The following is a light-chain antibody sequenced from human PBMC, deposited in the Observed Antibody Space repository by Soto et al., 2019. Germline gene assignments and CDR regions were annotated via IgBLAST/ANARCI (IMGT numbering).Light chain of an antibody. Sequence: IAMTQSPATLSVSPGERATLSCRASQNIYSNVAWYQQRPGQPPRLLIYRASTRATGIPARFSGSGCGTEFTLTISSLQSEDFTVYSCLQYHNLWAFGQGTKVDIK. J-gene: IGKJ1*01. CDR1: QNIYSN. V-gene: IGKV3-15*01. CDR2: RAS. CDR3: LQYHNLWA.